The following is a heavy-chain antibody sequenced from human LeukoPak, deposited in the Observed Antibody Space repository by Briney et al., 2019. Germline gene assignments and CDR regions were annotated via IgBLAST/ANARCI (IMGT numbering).Heavy chain of an antibody. CDR2: INPSDGST. Sequence: GASVKVSCKASGYTFTSYYMHWVRQAPGQGLEWMGIINPSDGSTSYAQKFQGRVTMTRDTSTSTVYMELSSLRSEDTAVYYCARGRYGSSADGYYFDYWGQGTLVTVSS. J-gene: IGHJ4*02. CDR1: GYTFTSYY. V-gene: IGHV1-46*01. CDR3: ARGRYGSSADGYYFDY. D-gene: IGHD3-22*01.